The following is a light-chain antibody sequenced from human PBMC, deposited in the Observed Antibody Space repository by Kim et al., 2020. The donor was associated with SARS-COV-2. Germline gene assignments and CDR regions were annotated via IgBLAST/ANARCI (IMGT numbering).Light chain of an antibody. CDR3: QQYNSYPLT. J-gene: IGKJ4*01. Sequence: ASVGDRVTITWRASQGIAKDLAWFQQKPGKAPKSLVYGASSLQSGAPSRFSGSGSGTEFTLTITSLQPEDFAAYFCQQYNSYPLTFGGGTKVDIK. V-gene: IGKV1-16*01. CDR1: QGIAKD. CDR2: GAS.